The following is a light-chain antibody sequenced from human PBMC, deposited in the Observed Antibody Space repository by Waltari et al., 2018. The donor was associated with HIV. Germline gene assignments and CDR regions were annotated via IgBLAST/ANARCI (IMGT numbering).Light chain of an antibody. Sequence: QSVLTQPPSVSGAPGQRVTISCTGNSSNVGADYDVNWFQKLPGLPPKLLIYGYIYRHSGVPARFSASRSDSSGSLTIAELQAEDEADYHCQSYDKVLGSVVFGGGTTLTVL. J-gene: IGLJ2*01. CDR3: QSYDKVLGSVV. V-gene: IGLV1-40*01. CDR2: GYI. CDR1: SSNVGADYD.